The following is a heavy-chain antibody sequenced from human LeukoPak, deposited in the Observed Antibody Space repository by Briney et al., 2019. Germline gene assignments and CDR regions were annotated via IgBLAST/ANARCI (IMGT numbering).Heavy chain of an antibody. CDR3: ARGRWELLYYYYYMDV. D-gene: IGHD1-26*01. Sequence: ASVKVSCKASGYTFTGYYMHWVRQAPGQGLEWMGWINPSSGGTNYAQKFHGRVTMTRDTSISTVYMELSRLRSDDTAVYYCARGRWELLYYYYYMDVWGKGTTVTISS. J-gene: IGHJ6*03. CDR2: INPSSGGT. V-gene: IGHV1-2*02. CDR1: GYTFTGYY.